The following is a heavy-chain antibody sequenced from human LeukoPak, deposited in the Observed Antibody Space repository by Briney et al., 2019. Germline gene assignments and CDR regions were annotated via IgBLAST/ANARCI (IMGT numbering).Heavy chain of an antibody. CDR3: ARDSSIMITFGGVIDSNWFDP. Sequence: SVKVSCKASGGTFSSYAISWVRQAPGQGLEXXXXXXXXXXTANYAQKFQGRVTITADESTSTAYMELSSLRSEDTAVYYCARDSSIMITFGGVIDSNWFDPWGQGTLVTVSS. CDR1: GGTFSSYA. D-gene: IGHD3-16*01. CDR2: XXXXXXTA. V-gene: IGHV1-69*13. J-gene: IGHJ5*02.